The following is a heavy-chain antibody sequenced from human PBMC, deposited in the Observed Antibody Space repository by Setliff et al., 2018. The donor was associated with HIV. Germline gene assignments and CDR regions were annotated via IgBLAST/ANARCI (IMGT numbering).Heavy chain of an antibody. D-gene: IGHD5-12*01. CDR3: VKAPGTTGGYDFFFDF. CDR2: VAADGNVK. J-gene: IGHJ4*02. V-gene: IGHV3-30*02. Sequence: PGGSLRLSCAASGFIFSNYDMHWVRQAPGKGLEWVAIVAADGNVKYYADSVKGRFAISRDNSESTLSLQMNSLRAEDTALYYRVKAPGTTGGYDFFFDFWGQGTLVTVSS. CDR1: GFIFSNYD.